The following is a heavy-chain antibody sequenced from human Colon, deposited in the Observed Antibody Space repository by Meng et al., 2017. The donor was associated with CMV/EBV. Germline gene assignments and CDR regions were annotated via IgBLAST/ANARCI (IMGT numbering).Heavy chain of an antibody. V-gene: IGHV1-69*05. CDR2: IIPIFGTA. J-gene: IGHJ4*02. CDR3: ARVEYQLLSVDY. Sequence: SVKVSCKASGGTFSSYAISWVRQAPGQGLEWMGGIIPIFGTANYAQKFQGRVTITTDESTSTAYMELSSLRSEDTAVYYCARVEYQLLSVDYWGQGTLVTVSS. CDR1: GGTFSSYA. D-gene: IGHD2-2*01.